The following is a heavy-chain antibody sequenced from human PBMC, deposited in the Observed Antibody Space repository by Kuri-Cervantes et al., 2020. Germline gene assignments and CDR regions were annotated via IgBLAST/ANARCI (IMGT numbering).Heavy chain of an antibody. V-gene: IGHV3-64*01. D-gene: IGHD3-10*01. Sequence: GESLKISCAASGFTFSSYAMHWVRQAPGKGLEYVSAISSNGGSTYYANSVKGRFTISRDNSKNTLYLQMGSLRAEDMAVYYCARRAVGVTRALRDWGQGTLVTVSS. CDR3: ARRAVGVTRALRD. CDR1: GFTFSSYA. J-gene: IGHJ4*02. CDR2: ISSNGGST.